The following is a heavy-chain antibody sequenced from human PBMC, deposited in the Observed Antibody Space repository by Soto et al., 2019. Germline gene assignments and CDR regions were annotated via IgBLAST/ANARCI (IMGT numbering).Heavy chain of an antibody. V-gene: IGHV3-21*01. D-gene: IGHD5-18*01. CDR2: ISSISSYI. CDR3: ARVARRDTAMV. CDR1: GFTFSSYS. Sequence: LIVSCAASGFTFSSYSMNWVRQAPGKGLEGVASISSISSYIYYADSVKGRFTISRDNAKNSLYLQMNSLRAEDTAVYYCARVARRDTAMVWGQGTLVTVSS. J-gene: IGHJ4*02.